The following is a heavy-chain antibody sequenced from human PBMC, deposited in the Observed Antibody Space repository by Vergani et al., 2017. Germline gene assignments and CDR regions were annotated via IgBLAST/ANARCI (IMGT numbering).Heavy chain of an antibody. V-gene: IGHV3-49*03. Sequence: EVQLLESGGGLVQPGGSLRLSCAASGFTFSSYWMSWFRQAPGKGLEWVGFIRSKAYGGTTEYAASVKGRFTISRDDSKSIAYLQMNSLKTEDTAVYYCTRDSAAGRNYWGQGTLVTVSS. CDR3: TRDSAAGRNY. CDR1: GFTFSSYW. CDR2: IRSKAYGGTT. J-gene: IGHJ4*02. D-gene: IGHD6-13*01.